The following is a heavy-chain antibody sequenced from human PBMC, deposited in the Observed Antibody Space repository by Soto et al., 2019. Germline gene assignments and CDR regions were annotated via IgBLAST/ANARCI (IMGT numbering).Heavy chain of an antibody. J-gene: IGHJ6*02. D-gene: IGHD5-12*01. Sequence: QVQLVESGGGVVQPGRSLRLSCAASGFTFSSYAMHWVRQAPGKGLEWVAVISYDGSNIYYADSVKGRFTISRDNSKRTLYMHMNSVRAEDTVVDYCGISGYNGEYYYYYGMDVWGQGTTVIVSS. CDR3: GISGYNGEYYYYYGMDV. CDR1: GFTFSSYA. V-gene: IGHV3-30-3*01. CDR2: ISYDGSNI.